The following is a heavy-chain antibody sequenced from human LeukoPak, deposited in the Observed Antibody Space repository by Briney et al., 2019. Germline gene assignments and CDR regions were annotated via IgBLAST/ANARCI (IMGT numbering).Heavy chain of an antibody. V-gene: IGHV4-4*02. CDR3: AREDYGDGSNWFDP. D-gene: IGHD4-17*01. J-gene: IGHJ5*02. CDR1: GGSISSSNW. CDR2: IYHSGST. Sequence: PSGTLSLTCAVSGGSISSSNWWSWVRQPPGKGLEWIGEIYHSGSTNYNPSLKSRVTISVDKSKSQFSLKLSSVTAADTAVYYCAREDYGDGSNWFDPWGQGTLVTVSS.